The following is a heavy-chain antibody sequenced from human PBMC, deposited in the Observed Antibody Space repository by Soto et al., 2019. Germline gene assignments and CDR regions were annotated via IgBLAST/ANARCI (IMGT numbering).Heavy chain of an antibody. CDR3: ARVRMVRGVRYYYYYGMDV. V-gene: IGHV4-30-4*01. CDR1: GGSISSGDYY. CDR2: IYYSGST. Sequence: SETLSLTCTVSGGSISSGDYYWSWIRQPPGKGLEWIGYIYYSGSTYYNPSLKSRVTISVDTSKNQFSLKLSSVTAADTAVYYCARVRMVRGVRYYYYYGMDVWGQGTTVTV. J-gene: IGHJ6*02. D-gene: IGHD3-10*01.